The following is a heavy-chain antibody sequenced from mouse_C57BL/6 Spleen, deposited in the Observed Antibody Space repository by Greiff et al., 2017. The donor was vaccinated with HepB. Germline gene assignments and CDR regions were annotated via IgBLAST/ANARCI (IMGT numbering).Heavy chain of an antibody. J-gene: IGHJ4*01. CDR2: INPGSGGT. V-gene: IGHV1-54*01. CDR3: ARSPLYYGSRGMDY. CDR1: GYAFTNYL. D-gene: IGHD1-1*01. Sequence: VQLQQSGAELVRPGTSVKVSCKASGYAFTNYLIEWVKQRPGQGLEWIGVINPGSGGTNYNEKFKGKATLTADKSSSTAYMQLSSLTSEDSAVYFCARSPLYYGSRGMDYWGQGTSVTVSS.